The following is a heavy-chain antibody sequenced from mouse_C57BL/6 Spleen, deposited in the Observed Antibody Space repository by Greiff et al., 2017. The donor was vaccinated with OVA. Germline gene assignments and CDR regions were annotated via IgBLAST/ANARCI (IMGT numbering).Heavy chain of an antibody. J-gene: IGHJ3*01. CDR2: INPNNGGT. Sequence: DVQLQESGPELVKPGASVKIPCKASGYTFTDYNMDWVKQSHGKSLEWIGDINPNNGGTIYNQKFKGKATLTVDKSSSTAYMELRSLTSEDTAVYYCARSGYSNYVWFAYWGQGTLVTVSA. CDR3: ARSGYSNYVWFAY. V-gene: IGHV1-18*01. CDR1: GYTFTDYN. D-gene: IGHD2-5*01.